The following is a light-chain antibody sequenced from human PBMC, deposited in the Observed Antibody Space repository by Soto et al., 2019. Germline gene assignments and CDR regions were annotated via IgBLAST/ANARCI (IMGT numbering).Light chain of an antibody. CDR2: DAS. CDR3: QQRSSWPPT. Sequence: EIVLTQSPATVSLSPGERATLSCRAGQSAGTFLAWYQQKPGQAPRLLIYDASTRATGTPARFSGSGSGTDFTLTISSLEPEDFAVFYCQQRSSWPPTFGGGTKVEIK. CDR1: QSAGTF. J-gene: IGKJ4*01. V-gene: IGKV3-11*01.